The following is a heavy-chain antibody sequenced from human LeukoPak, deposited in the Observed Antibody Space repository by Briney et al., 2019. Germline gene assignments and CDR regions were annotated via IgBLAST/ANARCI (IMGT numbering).Heavy chain of an antibody. Sequence: PGGSLRLSCAASGFAFSSYSMNWVRRAPGKGLEWVSSISSSSSYIYYADSVKGRFTISRDNAKNSLYLQMNSLRAEDTAVYYCAGSRRDSGYDYYYGMDVWGQGTTVTVSS. V-gene: IGHV3-21*04. CDR3: AGSRRDSGYDYYYGMDV. CDR1: GFAFSSYS. J-gene: IGHJ6*02. CDR2: ISSSSSYI. D-gene: IGHD5-12*01.